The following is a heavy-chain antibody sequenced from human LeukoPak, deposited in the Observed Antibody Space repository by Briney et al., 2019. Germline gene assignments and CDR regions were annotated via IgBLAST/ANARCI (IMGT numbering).Heavy chain of an antibody. CDR1: GFTFGDFA. CDR2: IRSEAYGGTT. Sequence: GGSLRLSCTASGFTFGDFAMNWVRQAPGKGLEWVAFIRSEAYGGTTEYAASVEGRFTISRDNSKRIAYLQMNTLKAEDTAVYYCTRDGGFLYYLDYWGQGTLVTVSS. D-gene: IGHD2/OR15-2a*01. J-gene: IGHJ4*02. CDR3: TRDGGFLYYLDY. V-gene: IGHV3-49*04.